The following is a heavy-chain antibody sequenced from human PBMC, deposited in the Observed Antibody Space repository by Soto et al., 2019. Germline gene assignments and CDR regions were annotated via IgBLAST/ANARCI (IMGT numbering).Heavy chain of an antibody. J-gene: IGHJ6*02. CDR2: INQDGSEK. CDR3: ARDGSTSWYSYDYHGMDV. V-gene: IGHV3-7*05. D-gene: IGHD5-18*01. CDR1: GFTFRTYW. Sequence: EVQLVEAGGGLVQPGGSLRLSCGASGFTFRTYWLSWVRQVPGKGLEWVANINQDGSEKNYVDSVKGRFTNSRDNAKNVCYLQMSTPTADDTALYYCARDGSTSWYSYDYHGMDVWGQGTTVTVSS.